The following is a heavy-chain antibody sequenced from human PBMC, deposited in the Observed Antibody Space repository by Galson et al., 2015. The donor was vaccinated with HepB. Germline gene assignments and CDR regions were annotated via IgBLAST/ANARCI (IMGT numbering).Heavy chain of an antibody. CDR3: AKDRDGSRQLWLRYFHH. CDR1: GLTFSNYA. J-gene: IGHJ4*02. CDR2: INSKGDTT. Sequence: SLRLSCAVSGLTFSNYAMHWVRQAPGKGLEYVSAINSKGDTTYYADSVKGRFTISRDNSKNTLYLQMSSLRPEDTGVYYCAKDRDGSRQLWLRYFHHGGQGTLLTVSS. V-gene: IGHV3-64D*06. D-gene: IGHD5-18*01.